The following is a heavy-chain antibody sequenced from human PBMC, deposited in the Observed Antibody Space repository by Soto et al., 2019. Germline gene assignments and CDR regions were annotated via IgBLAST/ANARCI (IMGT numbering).Heavy chain of an antibody. D-gene: IGHD3-16*01. J-gene: IGHJ5*02. CDR2: ISGRGTKI. Sequence: EVPLLESGGGLGQPAGSLRFSCVGSGFTFSSHSMSWVRQARGEGLEWVAAISGRGTKIYYADCVKGRFTRSRENSKHTYDTQMNSTSAEVAAVYYCASEGITFRRFHPWGQGTLVTVFS. CDR1: GFTFSSHS. V-gene: IGHV3-23*01. CDR3: ASEGITFRRFHP.